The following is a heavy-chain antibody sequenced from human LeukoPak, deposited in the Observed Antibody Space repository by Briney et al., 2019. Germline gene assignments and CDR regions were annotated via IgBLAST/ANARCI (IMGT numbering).Heavy chain of an antibody. Sequence: PGGPLRLSCAASGFTFSSYWMSWVRQAPGKGLVWVSRINSDGSSTSYADSVKGRFTISRDNAKNTLYLQMNSLSAEDTAVYYCAREDAPGGYYDSSGYYYEDYWGQGTLVTVSS. CDR1: GFTFSSYW. D-gene: IGHD3-22*01. V-gene: IGHV3-74*01. CDR3: AREDAPGGYYDSSGYYYEDY. J-gene: IGHJ4*02. CDR2: INSDGSST.